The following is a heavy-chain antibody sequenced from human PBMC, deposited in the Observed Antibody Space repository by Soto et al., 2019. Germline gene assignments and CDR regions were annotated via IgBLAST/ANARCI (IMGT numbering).Heavy chain of an antibody. Sequence: QVQLVESGGGVVQPGRSLRLSCAASGFTFSSYAMHWVRQAPGKGLEWVAVISYDGSNKYYADSVKGRFTISRDNSKNTLYLQMNSLRAEDTAVYYCAKVSLPAQARGGYLYYYYYGMDVWGQGTTVTVSS. CDR3: AKVSLPAQARGGYLYYYYYGMDV. V-gene: IGHV3-30-3*01. CDR1: GFTFSSYA. D-gene: IGHD3-22*01. J-gene: IGHJ6*02. CDR2: ISYDGSNK.